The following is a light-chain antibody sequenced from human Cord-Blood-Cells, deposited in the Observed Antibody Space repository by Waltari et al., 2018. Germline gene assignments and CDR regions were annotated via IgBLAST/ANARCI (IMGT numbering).Light chain of an antibody. Sequence: QSALTQPPSASGSPGQSVTISCTGTSSDVGGYNYVSWYQQHPGKAPKLMIYEVGKRPQGVPDRVSSSKAGNTASLTVSGLQAEDEADYYCSSYAGSNNLVFGGGTKLTVL. CDR1: SSDVGGYNY. V-gene: IGLV2-8*01. CDR2: EVG. CDR3: SSYAGSNNLV. J-gene: IGLJ2*01.